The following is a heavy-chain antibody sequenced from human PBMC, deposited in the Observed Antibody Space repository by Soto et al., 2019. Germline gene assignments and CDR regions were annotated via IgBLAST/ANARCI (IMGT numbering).Heavy chain of an antibody. CDR1: GFTFSSYA. D-gene: IGHD3-22*01. Sequence: GGSLRLSCAASGFTFSSYAMSWVRQAPGKGLEWVSAISGSGGSTYYADSVKGRFTISRDNSKNTLYLQMNSLRAEDTAVYYCAKDTVPYYDSSGLFDYWGQGTLVTVSS. J-gene: IGHJ4*02. CDR2: ISGSGGST. CDR3: AKDTVPYYDSSGLFDY. V-gene: IGHV3-23*01.